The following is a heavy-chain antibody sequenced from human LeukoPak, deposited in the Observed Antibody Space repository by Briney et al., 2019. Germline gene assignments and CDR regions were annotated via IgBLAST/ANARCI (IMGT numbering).Heavy chain of an antibody. CDR1: GGSISTYY. Sequence: SETLSLTCTVSGGSISTYYWSWIRQPPGKGLEWIGYIYYSGNTNYNPSLKSRVTISVDTSKNQFSLKLSSVTAADTAVYYCARVGDGTFDYWGQGTLVTVSS. CDR2: IYYSGNT. CDR3: ARVGDGTFDY. J-gene: IGHJ4*02. D-gene: IGHD3-10*01. V-gene: IGHV4-59*01.